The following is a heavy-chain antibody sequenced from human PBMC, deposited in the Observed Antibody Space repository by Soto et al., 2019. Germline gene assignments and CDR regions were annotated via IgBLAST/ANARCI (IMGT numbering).Heavy chain of an antibody. CDR2: ISAYTGNK. J-gene: IGHJ4*02. D-gene: IGHD6-19*01. V-gene: IGHV1-18*01. Sequence: QVQLVQSGTEVKKPGASVKVSCKASGYIFTGFGVSWVRQAPGQGLEYMGWISAYTGNKNYAQKDQGRVSITTDTSTSTAYLERRGLRSDDAAVYFCARVAVPGTSPPPRGSDFWGQGTLVTVSS. CDR1: GYIFTGFG. CDR3: ARVAVPGTSPPPRGSDF.